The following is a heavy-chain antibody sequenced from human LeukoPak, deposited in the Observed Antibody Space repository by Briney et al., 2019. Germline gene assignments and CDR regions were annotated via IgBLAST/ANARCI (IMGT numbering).Heavy chain of an antibody. CDR2: IYPGDSDT. CDR3: ARHADGWSFDY. J-gene: IGHJ4*02. V-gene: IGHV5-51*01. Sequence: GESLKISFQGSGYSFTSYWIGWVRPMPGKGLEWMGIIYPGDSDTRYSPSFQGQVTISADKSISTAYLQWSSLKASDTAMYYCARHADGWSFDYWGQGTLVTVSS. CDR1: GYSFTSYW. D-gene: IGHD5-24*01.